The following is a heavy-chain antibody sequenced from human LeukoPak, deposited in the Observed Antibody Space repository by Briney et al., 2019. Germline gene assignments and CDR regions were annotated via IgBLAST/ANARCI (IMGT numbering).Heavy chain of an antibody. J-gene: IGHJ4*02. V-gene: IGHV4-39*01. CDR2: FYSSGST. CDR1: GGSISSSTYY. CDR3: ARQFDY. Sequence: SETLSLTCTVSGGSISSSTYYWVWIRQSPGKGLEWIGNFYSSGSTYYNPSLKSRVTISVDTSKNQFSLNLTSVTAADTAVYHCARQFDYCGQGTLVTVSS.